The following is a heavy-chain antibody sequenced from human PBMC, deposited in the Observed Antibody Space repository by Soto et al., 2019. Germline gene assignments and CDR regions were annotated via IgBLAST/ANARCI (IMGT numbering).Heavy chain of an antibody. CDR3: TRGGRDGYNLYYYYGMDV. D-gene: IGHD5-12*01. CDR1: GFTFGDYA. CDR2: IRSKAYGGTT. Sequence: QPGGSLRLSCTASGFTFGDYAMSWFRQAPGKGLEWVGFIRSKAYGGTTEYAASVKGRFTISRDDSKSIAYLQMNSLKTEDTAVYYCTRGGRDGYNLYYYYGMDVWGQGTTVTVSS. V-gene: IGHV3-49*03. J-gene: IGHJ6*02.